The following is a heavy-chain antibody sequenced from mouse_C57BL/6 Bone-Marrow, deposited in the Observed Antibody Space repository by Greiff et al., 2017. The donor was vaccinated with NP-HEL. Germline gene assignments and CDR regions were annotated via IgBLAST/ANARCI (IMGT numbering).Heavy chain of an antibody. D-gene: IGHD1-1*01. CDR2: ISNGGVST. Sequence: EVKVVESGGGLVQPGGSLKLSCAASGFTFSDYYMYWVRQTPEKRLEWVAYISNGGVSTYSPDTVKGRFTISRDNAKNTLYLQMSRLKSEDTAMYYCARPLIYYYGSSYLHYYAMDDWGQGTSVTVSS. CDR3: ARPLIYYYGSSYLHYYAMDD. CDR1: GFTFSDYY. J-gene: IGHJ4*01. V-gene: IGHV5-12*01.